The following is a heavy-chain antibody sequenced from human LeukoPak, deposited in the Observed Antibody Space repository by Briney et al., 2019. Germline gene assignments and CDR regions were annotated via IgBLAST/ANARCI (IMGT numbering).Heavy chain of an antibody. V-gene: IGHV3-48*04. Sequence: PGGSLRLSCAASGFTFSSYSMNWVRQAPGKGLEWVSYISSSSSTIYYADSVKGRFTISRDNAKNSLYLQMNSLRAEDTAVYYCARVGRGYSYDLDYWGQGTLVTVSS. CDR1: GFTFSSYS. CDR2: ISSSSSTI. D-gene: IGHD5-18*01. CDR3: ARVGRGYSYDLDY. J-gene: IGHJ4*02.